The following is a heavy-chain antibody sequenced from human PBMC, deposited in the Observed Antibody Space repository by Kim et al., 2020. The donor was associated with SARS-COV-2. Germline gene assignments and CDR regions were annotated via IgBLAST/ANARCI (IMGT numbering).Heavy chain of an antibody. J-gene: IGHJ4*02. CDR1: GNSISSNSYY. CDR2: AYSNGAT. CDR3: ASGHTYGELDY. D-gene: IGHD4-17*01. Sequence: SETLSLTCSVSGNSISSNSYYWGWVRQPPGKGLEWIGTAYSNGATHFTPSLESRVSISLDTSSNRFSLRLISVTGADTAMDFGASGHTYGELDYWGRG. V-gene: IGHV4-39*01.